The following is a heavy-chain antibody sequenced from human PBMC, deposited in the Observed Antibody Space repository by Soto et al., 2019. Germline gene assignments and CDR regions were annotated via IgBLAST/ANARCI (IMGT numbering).Heavy chain of an antibody. Sequence: QVQLVQSGAEVKKPGASVKVSCKASGYTFTGYYMHWVRQAPGQGLEWMGWINPNSGGTNYAQKFQDWVTMTRDTSISTAYMELSRLRSDDTAVYYCARGRRYDYVWGSSPKAIAHFDYWGQGTLVTVSS. J-gene: IGHJ4*02. D-gene: IGHD3-16*01. V-gene: IGHV1-2*04. CDR2: INPNSGGT. CDR3: ARGRRYDYVWGSSPKAIAHFDY. CDR1: GYTFTGYY.